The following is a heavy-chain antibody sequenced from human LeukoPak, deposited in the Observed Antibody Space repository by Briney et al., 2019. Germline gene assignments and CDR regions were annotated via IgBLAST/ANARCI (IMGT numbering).Heavy chain of an antibody. V-gene: IGHV3-30-3*01. D-gene: IGHD2-2*01. J-gene: IGHJ4*02. Sequence: PGGSLRLSCAASGFTFSSYAMHWVRQAPGKGLEWVAVISYDGSNKYYADSVKGRFTISRDNSKNTLYLQMNSLRAEDTAVYYCARCVPAAVWDLDYWGQGTLVTVSS. CDR2: ISYDGSNK. CDR1: GFTFSSYA. CDR3: ARCVPAAVWDLDY.